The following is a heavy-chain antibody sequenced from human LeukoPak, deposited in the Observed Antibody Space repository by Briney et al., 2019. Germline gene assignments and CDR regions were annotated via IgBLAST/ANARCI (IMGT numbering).Heavy chain of an antibody. V-gene: IGHV3-30*18. J-gene: IGHJ4*02. CDR3: AKAVVTFQGQFDY. Sequence: GSLRLSCAASGFTFSSYGMHWVRQAPGKGLEWVAVISYDGSNKYYADSVKGRFTISRDNSKNTLYLQMNSLRAEDTAVYYCAKAVVTFQGQFDYWGQGTLVTVSS. D-gene: IGHD4-23*01. CDR2: ISYDGSNK. CDR1: GFTFSSYG.